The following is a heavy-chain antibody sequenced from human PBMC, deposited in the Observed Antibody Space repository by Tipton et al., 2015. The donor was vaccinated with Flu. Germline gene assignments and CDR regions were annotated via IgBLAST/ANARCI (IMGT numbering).Heavy chain of an antibody. D-gene: IGHD1-1*01. CDR3: ARQPGTRDWFDP. V-gene: IGHV5-51*01. CDR2: IYPADSDT. CDR1: GDFFTPYW. Sequence: QLVQSGAEVRKPGESLKISCQISGDFFTPYWIGWVRQMPGKGLEWMGIIYPADSDTRYSPSFQGQVSLSVDKSISTAYLQWSSLKASDTAMYYCARQPGTRDWFDPWGQGTLVTVSS. J-gene: IGHJ5*02.